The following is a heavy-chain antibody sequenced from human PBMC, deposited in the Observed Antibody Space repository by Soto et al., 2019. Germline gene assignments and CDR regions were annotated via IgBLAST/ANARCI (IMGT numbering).Heavy chain of an antibody. J-gene: IGHJ4*02. Sequence: EVQLVESGGGLVQPGGSLRLSCAASGFTFSDHYMEWVRQAPGKGLEWVGRIRNKANSYTTEYGASVKGRFTISRDDSNNSLSLEMTSLKTEDTAVYYCASAWFGELKYLDYWGQGTLVTVSS. CDR3: ASAWFGELKYLDY. V-gene: IGHV3-72*01. CDR2: IRNKANSYTT. D-gene: IGHD3-10*01. CDR1: GFTFSDHY.